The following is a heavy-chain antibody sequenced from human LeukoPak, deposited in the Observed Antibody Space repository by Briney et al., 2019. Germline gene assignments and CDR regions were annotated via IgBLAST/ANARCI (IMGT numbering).Heavy chain of an antibody. V-gene: IGHV3-33*06. J-gene: IGHJ4*02. CDR2: IWYDGSNK. D-gene: IGHD5-12*01. Sequence: GRSLRLSCAASGFTFSSYGMHWVRQAPGKGLEWVAVIWYDGSNKYYADSVKGRFTISRDNSKNTLYLQMNSLRAEDTALYYCAKESWMASYFDYWGQGTLVTVSS. CDR3: AKESWMASYFDY. CDR1: GFTFSSYG.